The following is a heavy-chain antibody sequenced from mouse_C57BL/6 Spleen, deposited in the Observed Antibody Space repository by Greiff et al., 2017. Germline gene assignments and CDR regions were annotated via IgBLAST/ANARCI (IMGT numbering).Heavy chain of an antibody. D-gene: IGHD2-4*01. CDR2: IYPGDGDT. CDR1: GYAFSRYW. Sequence: VQLQQSGAELVKPGASVKISCKASGYAFSRYWMNWVKQRPGKGLEWIGQIYPGDGDTNYNGKFKGKATLTADKSSSTAYMQLSSLTSEDSAVCFCARVGEYDYDVAWFAYWGQGTLVTVSA. CDR3: ARVGEYDYDVAWFAY. V-gene: IGHV1-80*01. J-gene: IGHJ3*01.